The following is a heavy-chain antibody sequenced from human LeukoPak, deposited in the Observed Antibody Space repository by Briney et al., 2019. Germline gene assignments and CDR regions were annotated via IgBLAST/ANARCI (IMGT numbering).Heavy chain of an antibody. V-gene: IGHV5-51*01. CDR2: IYPGDSDT. J-gene: IGHJ4*02. D-gene: IGHD2-15*01. Sequence: GESLTISCKGSGYSFTSYWIGWVRQMPGKGLEWMGIIYPGDSDTRYSPSFQGQVTISADKSISTAYLQWSSLKASDTAMYYCARYCSGGSCYPQGAVDYWGQGTLVTVSS. CDR3: ARYCSGGSCYPQGAVDY. CDR1: GYSFTSYW.